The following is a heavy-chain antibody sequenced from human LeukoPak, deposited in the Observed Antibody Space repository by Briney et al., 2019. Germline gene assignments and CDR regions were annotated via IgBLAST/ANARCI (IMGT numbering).Heavy chain of an antibody. Sequence: PSETLSLTCTVSGGSISSYYWSWIRQPPGKGLEWIGYIYYSGSTNYNPSLKGRVTISVKTSKNQFSLKLSSVTAADTAVYYCARGGGSTEYYYYMDVWGKGTTVTVSS. CDR3: ARGGGSTEYYYYMDV. J-gene: IGHJ6*03. CDR1: GGSISSYY. D-gene: IGHD4-17*01. V-gene: IGHV4-59*01. CDR2: IYYSGST.